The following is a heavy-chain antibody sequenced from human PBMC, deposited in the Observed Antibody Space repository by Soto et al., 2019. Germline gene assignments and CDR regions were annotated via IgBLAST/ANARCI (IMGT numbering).Heavy chain of an antibody. CDR3: AKDPGRGSGSSPFSGMDV. D-gene: IGHD3-10*01. V-gene: IGHV3-30-3*01. J-gene: IGHJ6*02. CDR1: GFTFSSYA. CDR2: ISYDGSNK. Sequence: GGSLRLSCAASGFTFSSYAMHWVRQAPGKGLEWVALISYDGSNKYFADSVKGRFTISSDNSKNTLCLQMNSLRAEDTAVYYCAKDPGRGSGSSPFSGMDVWGQGTTVTVSS.